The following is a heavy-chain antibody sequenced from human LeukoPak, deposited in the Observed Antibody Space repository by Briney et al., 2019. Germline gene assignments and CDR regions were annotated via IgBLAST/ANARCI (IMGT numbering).Heavy chain of an antibody. CDR2: ISAYNGNT. J-gene: IGHJ4*02. CDR3: ARDVDRSLLWFGESGV. D-gene: IGHD3-10*01. V-gene: IGHV1-18*01. CDR1: GYTFTSYG. Sequence: GASVKVSCKASGYTFTSYGISWVRQAPGQGLEWMGWISAYNGNTNYAQKLQGRVTMTTDTSTSTAYMELRSLRSDDTAVYYCARDVDRSLLWFGESGVWGQGTLVTVSS.